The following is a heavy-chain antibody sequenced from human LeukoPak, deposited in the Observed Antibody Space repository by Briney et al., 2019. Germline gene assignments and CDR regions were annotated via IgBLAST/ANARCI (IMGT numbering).Heavy chain of an antibody. CDR1: GGSISSGGYY. Sequence: SETLPLTCTVSGGSISSGGYYWSWIRQHPGKGLEWIGYIYYSGSTYYNPSLKSRVTISVDTSKNQFSLKLSSVTAADTAVYYCARDLEPPRGWFDPWGQGTLVTVSS. CDR2: IYYSGST. D-gene: IGHD1-14*01. J-gene: IGHJ5*02. CDR3: ARDLEPPRGWFDP. V-gene: IGHV4-31*03.